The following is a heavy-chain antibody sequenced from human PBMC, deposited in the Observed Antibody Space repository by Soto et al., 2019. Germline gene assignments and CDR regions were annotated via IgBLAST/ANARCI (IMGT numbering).Heavy chain of an antibody. D-gene: IGHD2-2*01. V-gene: IGHV4-39*01. CDR1: GGSISSSSYY. Sequence: PSETLSLTCNVSGGSISSSSYYWGWIRQPPGKGLEWIGSIYYSGSTYYNPSLKSRVTISVDTSKNQFSLKLSSVTAADTAVYYCARQPYCSSTSCYPFSNWFDPWGQGTLVTVSS. J-gene: IGHJ5*02. CDR2: IYYSGST. CDR3: ARQPYCSSTSCYPFSNWFDP.